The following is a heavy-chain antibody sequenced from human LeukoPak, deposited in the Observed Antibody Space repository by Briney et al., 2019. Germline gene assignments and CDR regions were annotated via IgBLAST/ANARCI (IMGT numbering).Heavy chain of an antibody. D-gene: IGHD3-22*01. CDR3: ARDIHYYDSSGLDY. CDR2: INAGNGNT. V-gene: IGHV1-3*01. Sequence: ASVKVSCKASGYTFTSYAMHWVRQAPGQRLEWMGWINAGNGNTKYSQKFQGRVTITRDTSASTAYMELSSLRSEDTAVYYCARDIHYYDSSGLDYWGQGTLVTVSS. J-gene: IGHJ4*02. CDR1: GYTFTSYA.